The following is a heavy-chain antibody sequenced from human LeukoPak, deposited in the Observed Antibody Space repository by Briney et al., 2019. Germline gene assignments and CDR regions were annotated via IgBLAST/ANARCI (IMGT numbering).Heavy chain of an antibody. CDR2: ISYDGSIK. CDR3: AKDCRYNWNYGGPYYFDY. V-gene: IGHV3-30*04. CDR1: GFTFSSYA. D-gene: IGHD1-7*01. J-gene: IGHJ4*02. Sequence: GGSLRLSCAASGFTFSSYAMHWVRQAPGKGLEWVAVISYDGSIKYYADSVKGRFTISRDNSKNTLYLQMNSLRAEDTAVYYCAKDCRYNWNYGGPYYFDYWGQGNLVTVSS.